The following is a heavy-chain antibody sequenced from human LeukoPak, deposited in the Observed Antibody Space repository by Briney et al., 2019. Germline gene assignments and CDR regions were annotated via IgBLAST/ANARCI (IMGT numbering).Heavy chain of an antibody. J-gene: IGHJ3*02. CDR1: GGSISSGGYY. CDR3: ARGLRSSSWYEAFDI. D-gene: IGHD6-13*01. V-gene: IGHV4-30-2*01. CDR2: IYHSGST. Sequence: SQTLSLTCTVSGGSISSGGYYWSWIRQPPGKGLEWIGYIYHSGSTYYNPSLKSRVTISVDRSKSQFSLKLSSVTAADTAVYYCARGLRSSSWYEAFDIWGQGTMVTVSS.